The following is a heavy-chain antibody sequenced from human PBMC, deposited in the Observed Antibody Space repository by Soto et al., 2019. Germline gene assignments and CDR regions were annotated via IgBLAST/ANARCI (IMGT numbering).Heavy chain of an antibody. CDR3: ARGVVGATTLGYFDY. CDR1: GYTFSSYS. D-gene: IGHD1-26*01. J-gene: IGHJ4*02. Sequence: VQLVQSGAEVKKPGASVKVSCKASGYTFSSYSMNWVRQAPGKGLEWVSYISSSSSTIYYADSVKGRFTISRDNAKNSLYLQMNSLRDEDTAVYYCARGVVGATTLGYFDYWGQGTLVTVSS. V-gene: IGHV3-48*02. CDR2: ISSSSSTI.